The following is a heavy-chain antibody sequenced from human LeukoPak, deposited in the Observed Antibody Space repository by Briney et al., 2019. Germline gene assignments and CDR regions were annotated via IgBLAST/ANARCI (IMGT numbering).Heavy chain of an antibody. V-gene: IGHV4-4*02. CDR1: GGSISSSNW. D-gene: IGHD2-2*01. CDR2: IYHSGST. CDR3: ARVGCSSTSCYVWEDYYGMDV. Sequence: SGTLSLTCAVSGGSISSSNWWSWVRQPPGKGLEWIGEIYHSGSTNYNPSLKNRVTISVDKSKNQFSLKLSSVTAADTAVYYCARVGCSSTSCYVWEDYYGMDVWGQGTTVTVSS. J-gene: IGHJ6*02.